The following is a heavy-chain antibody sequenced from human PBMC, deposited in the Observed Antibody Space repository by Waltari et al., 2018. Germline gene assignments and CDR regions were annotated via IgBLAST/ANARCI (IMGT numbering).Heavy chain of an antibody. Sequence: QVQLVQSGAEVKKPGASVKVSCKASGYTFTSSDINWVRPATGQGLEWMGWMNPNSGNTGYAQKFQGRVTMTRNTSISTAYMELSSLRSEDTAVYYCARGQIRFLEWLLTDNWFDPWGQGTLVTVSS. CDR2: MNPNSGNT. V-gene: IGHV1-8*01. CDR1: GYTFTSSD. D-gene: IGHD3-3*01. J-gene: IGHJ5*02. CDR3: ARGQIRFLEWLLTDNWFDP.